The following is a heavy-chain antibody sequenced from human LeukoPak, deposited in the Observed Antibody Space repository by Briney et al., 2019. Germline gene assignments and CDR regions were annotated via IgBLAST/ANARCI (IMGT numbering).Heavy chain of an antibody. J-gene: IGHJ5*02. CDR3: ARLRTQVGSTTQEGWFDP. CDR2: LYTGGGT. D-gene: IGHD2-2*01. Sequence: PGESLRLSCAASGIPVAANYMAWVRQAPGKGLEFVSVLYTGGGTDYVDSVKGRFTISRDNSKNIVYLQMNTLRPEDTAVYSCARLRTQVGSTTQEGWFDPWGRGTLVTVSS. CDR1: GIPVAANY. V-gene: IGHV3-53*01.